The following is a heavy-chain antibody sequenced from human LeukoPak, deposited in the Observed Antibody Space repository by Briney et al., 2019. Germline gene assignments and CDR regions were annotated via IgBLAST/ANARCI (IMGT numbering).Heavy chain of an antibody. CDR1: VGSFTTYN. V-gene: IGHV4-59*01. Sequence: PSETLSLTSTVSVGSFTTYNWSSSRQPPGKGLEWIGYIYYSGSTNYNPSLKSRVTISVDTSKNQFSLKLSSVTASHTAVHYCARALARYDFDYWGQGTLVTVSS. CDR2: IYYSGST. J-gene: IGHJ4*02. D-gene: IGHD3-3*01. CDR3: ARALARYDFDY.